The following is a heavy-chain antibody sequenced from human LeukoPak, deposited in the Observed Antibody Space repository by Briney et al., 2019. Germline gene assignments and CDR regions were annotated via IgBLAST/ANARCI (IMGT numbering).Heavy chain of an antibody. J-gene: IGHJ4*02. CDR2: ISSSGSTI. Sequence: GGSLRLSCAASGFTFSDYYMSWIRQAPGKGLEWVSYISSSGSTIYYADSVKGRFTISRDNAKNSLYLQMNSLRAEDTAVYYCARDGGYCSSTSCYRPFDYWGQGTLVTVSS. D-gene: IGHD2-2*01. CDR3: ARDGGYCSSTSCYRPFDY. V-gene: IGHV3-11*04. CDR1: GFTFSDYY.